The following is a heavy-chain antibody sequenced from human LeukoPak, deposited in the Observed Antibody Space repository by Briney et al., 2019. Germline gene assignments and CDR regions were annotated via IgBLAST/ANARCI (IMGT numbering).Heavy chain of an antibody. CDR1: GYTFTSYG. Sequence: GASVKVSCKASGYTFTSYGISWVRQAPGQGLEWMGWISAYNGNTNYAQKLQGRVTMTTDTSTSTAYMELSSLRSEDTAVYYCARGLGGDSTLYYYGMDVWGQGTTVTVSS. V-gene: IGHV1-18*01. J-gene: IGHJ6*02. D-gene: IGHD2-21*02. CDR3: ARGLGGDSTLYYYGMDV. CDR2: ISAYNGNT.